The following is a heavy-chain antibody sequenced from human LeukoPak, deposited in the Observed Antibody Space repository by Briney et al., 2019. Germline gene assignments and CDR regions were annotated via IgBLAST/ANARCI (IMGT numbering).Heavy chain of an antibody. CDR1: GGSISSYY. CDR3: ARSLIDYGGSYDAFDI. Sequence: SETLSLTCTVSGGSISSYYWSWIRQPPGKGLEWIGYIHYSGSTNYNPSLKSRVTISRDTSKNQFSLKLSSVTAADTAVYYCARSLIDYGGSYDAFDIWGQGTMVTVSS. D-gene: IGHD4-23*01. CDR2: IHYSGST. V-gene: IGHV4-59*01. J-gene: IGHJ3*02.